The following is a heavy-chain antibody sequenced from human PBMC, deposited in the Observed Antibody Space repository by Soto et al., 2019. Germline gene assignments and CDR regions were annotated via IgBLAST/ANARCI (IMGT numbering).Heavy chain of an antibody. Sequence: QVQLQESGPGLVKPSQALSLICTVSGGSISSAGYHWSWIRQHPGKALEWIGYIYYSGSTYYSPSHERRLTISLESSNNQFSLELGAVTAADTAVYYCARKTTVTTSGRGAFYYWGQGTLVTFS. J-gene: IGHJ4*02. CDR1: GGSISSAGYH. CDR3: ARKTTVTTSGRGAFYY. CDR2: IYYSGST. V-gene: IGHV4-31*03. D-gene: IGHD4-17*01.